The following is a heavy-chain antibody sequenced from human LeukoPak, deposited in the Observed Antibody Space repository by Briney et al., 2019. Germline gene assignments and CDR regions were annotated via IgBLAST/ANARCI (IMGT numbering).Heavy chain of an antibody. D-gene: IGHD3-3*01. J-gene: IGHJ6*04. CDR1: GGSISSYY. CDR3: ARESSERFLEWLPRMVDV. Sequence: SETLSLTCTVSGGSISSYYWSWIRQPPGKGLEWIGYIYYSGSTNYNPSLKSRVTMSVDTSKNQFSLKLSSVTAADTAVYYCARESSERFLEWLPRMVDVWGKGTTVTVSS. V-gene: IGHV4-59*12. CDR2: IYYSGST.